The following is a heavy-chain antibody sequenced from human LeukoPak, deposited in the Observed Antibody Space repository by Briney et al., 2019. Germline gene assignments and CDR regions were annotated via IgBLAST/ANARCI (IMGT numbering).Heavy chain of an antibody. CDR2: IYSGGST. J-gene: IGHJ6*03. Sequence: GGSLRLSGAASGFTVSSNYMSWVRQAPGKGLEWVSVIYSGGSTYYADSVKGRFTISRDNSKNTLYLQMNSLRAEDTAVYYCAKGVAGNNYYYYYMDVWGKGTTVTVSS. D-gene: IGHD6-19*01. CDR1: GFTVSSNY. CDR3: AKGVAGNNYYYYYMDV. V-gene: IGHV3-53*01.